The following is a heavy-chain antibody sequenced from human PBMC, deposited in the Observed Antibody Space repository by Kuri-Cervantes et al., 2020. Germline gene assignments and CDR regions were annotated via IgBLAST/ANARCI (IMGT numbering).Heavy chain of an antibody. D-gene: IGHD3-22*01. V-gene: IGHV3-21*04. CDR3: ARDQGSSGYYFFHAFDI. Sequence: GESLKISCAASGFTFGSFSMNWVRQAPGKGLEWVSSISSGSSYIYYADSVKGRFTISRDNAKNSLYLQMNSLRVEDTALYYCARDQGSSGYYFFHAFDIWGQGTMVTVSS. CDR2: ISSGSSYI. J-gene: IGHJ3*02. CDR1: GFTFGSFS.